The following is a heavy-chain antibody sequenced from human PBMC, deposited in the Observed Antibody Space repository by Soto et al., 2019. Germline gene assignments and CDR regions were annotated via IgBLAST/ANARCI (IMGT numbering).Heavy chain of an antibody. V-gene: IGHV1-18*01. Sequence: QVRLVQSAGEVKKPGASVKVSCKTSGYTFIRYGITWVRQAPGQGLEWMGWISPYNDYTNYAQKFQGRVTMTADTSTKSVPLGRRPQKSADTAVYYCAIGGFYDGVCGKLSHYGLYAWGQGTTVSVSS. CDR1: GYTFIRYG. J-gene: IGHJ6*02. D-gene: IGHD3-16*01. CDR2: ISPYNDYT. CDR3: AIGGFYDGVCGKLSHYGLYA.